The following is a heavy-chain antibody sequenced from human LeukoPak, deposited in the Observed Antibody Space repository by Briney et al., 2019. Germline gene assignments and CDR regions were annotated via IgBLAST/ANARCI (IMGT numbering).Heavy chain of an antibody. CDR2: IGHDATKI. CDR1: GFTFSTYG. V-gene: IGHV3-30*02. J-gene: IGHJ4*02. D-gene: IGHD3-16*01. Sequence: GGSLRLSCAASGFTFSTYGMHWVRQAPGKGLEWVAFIGHDATKIYYADSVQGRFTISRDNFKNTLYLEMNSLSGEDTALYYCAKDHVTWGNRYFDHWGQGTLGTVSS. CDR3: AKDHVTWGNRYFDH.